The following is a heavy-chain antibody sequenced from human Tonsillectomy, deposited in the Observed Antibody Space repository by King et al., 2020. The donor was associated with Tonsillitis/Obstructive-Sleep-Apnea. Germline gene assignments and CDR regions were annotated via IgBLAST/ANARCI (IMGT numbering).Heavy chain of an antibody. CDR1: GFIFSNDW. CDR3: ARDAPGVCTSGSCSKDGDYFDY. CDR2: ITRDGSST. D-gene: IGHD2-15*01. Sequence: VQLVESGGGSVQPGGSLRLSCAASGFIFSNDWMHWVRQAPGKGLVWVSRITRDGSSTSYADSVKGRFTISRDNAKNTLYLQMNSLRVEDTAVYYCARDAPGVCTSGSCSKDGDYFDYWGQGTLVTVSS. J-gene: IGHJ4*02. V-gene: IGHV3-74*01.